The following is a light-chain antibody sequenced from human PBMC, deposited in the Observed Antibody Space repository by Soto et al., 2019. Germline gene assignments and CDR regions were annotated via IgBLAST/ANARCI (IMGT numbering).Light chain of an antibody. CDR1: QGISNY. J-gene: IGKJ5*01. V-gene: IGKV1-27*01. CDR2: AAS. Sequence: DIHMTQSPSSLSTSVLDIGTITFRASQGISNYLAWYQQKPGKVPKLLIYAASTLQSGVPSRFSGSGSGTEFTLTISSMQPDDFATYYCQQLHSFPITFGQGTRLEIK. CDR3: QQLHSFPIT.